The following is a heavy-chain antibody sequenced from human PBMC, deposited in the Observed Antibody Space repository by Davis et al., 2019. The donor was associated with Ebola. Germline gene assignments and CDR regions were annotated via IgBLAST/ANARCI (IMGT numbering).Heavy chain of an antibody. CDR3: ASPYCSGGSCYYYYGMDV. Sequence: AASVKVSCKASGGTFRSYAISWVRQAPGQGLEWMGGIIPIFGTANYAQTFQGRVTITADKSTSTAYMELSSLRSEDTAVYYCASPYCSGGSCYYYYGMDVWGQGTTVTVSS. CDR1: GGTFRSYA. J-gene: IGHJ6*02. V-gene: IGHV1-69*06. D-gene: IGHD2-15*01. CDR2: IIPIFGTA.